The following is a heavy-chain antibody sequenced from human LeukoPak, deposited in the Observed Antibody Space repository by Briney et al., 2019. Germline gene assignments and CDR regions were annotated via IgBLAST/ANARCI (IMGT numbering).Heavy chain of an antibody. V-gene: IGHV5-51*01. CDR1: GYSFTSYW. CDR3: ALAYDSSGYYFSGLGLGY. CDR2: IYSGDSDT. Sequence: GESLKISCKGSGYSFTSYWIGWVRQMPGKGLEWMGIIYSGDSDTRYSPSFQGQVTISADKSISTAYLQWSSLKASDTAMYYCALAYDSSGYYFSGLGLGYWGQGTLVTVSS. D-gene: IGHD3-22*01. J-gene: IGHJ4*02.